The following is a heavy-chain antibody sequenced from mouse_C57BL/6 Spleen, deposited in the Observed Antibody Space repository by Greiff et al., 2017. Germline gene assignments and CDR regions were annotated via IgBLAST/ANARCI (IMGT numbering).Heavy chain of an antibody. CDR2: IEPNSGGT. CDR1: GYTFTSYW. CDR3: ARTSTTASMDY. V-gene: IGHV1-72*01. Sequence: VQLQQPGAELVKPGASVKLSCKASGYTFTSYWMHWVKQRPGRGLEWIGRIEPNSGGTKYNEKFKSKATLTVDKPSSTAYMQLSSLTSDDSAVYYCARTSTTASMDYWGQGTSVTVSS. D-gene: IGHD1-2*01. J-gene: IGHJ4*01.